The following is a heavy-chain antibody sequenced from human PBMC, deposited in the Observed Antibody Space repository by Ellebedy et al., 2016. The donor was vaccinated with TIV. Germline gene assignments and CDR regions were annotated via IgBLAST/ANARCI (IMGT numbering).Heavy chain of an antibody. Sequence: PGGSLRLSCAASGFTFSSYNMNWVRQAPGRGLEWVSSISSSSSYISYADSVKGRFTISRDNAKNSLYLLMNSLRAEDTAVFYCARERLELLHIRYGMDVWGQGTTVTVSS. CDR2: ISSSSSYI. V-gene: IGHV3-21*01. J-gene: IGHJ6*02. CDR3: ARERLELLHIRYGMDV. D-gene: IGHD1-7*01. CDR1: GFTFSSYN.